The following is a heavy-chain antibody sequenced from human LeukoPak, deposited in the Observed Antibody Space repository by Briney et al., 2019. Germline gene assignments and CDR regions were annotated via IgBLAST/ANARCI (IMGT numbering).Heavy chain of an antibody. J-gene: IGHJ5*02. CDR1: GFTFSICW. CDR2: IKQDGSEE. Sequence: PGGSLRLSCAASGFTFSICWMSWVRQAPGKGLEWVANIKQDGSEEYYVDSVRGRFTISRDNAKNSLYLQMNSLRADDTAVYYCARGANLRNWNYHWFDPWGQGTLVTVSS. D-gene: IGHD1-7*01. V-gene: IGHV3-7*01. CDR3: ARGANLRNWNYHWFDP.